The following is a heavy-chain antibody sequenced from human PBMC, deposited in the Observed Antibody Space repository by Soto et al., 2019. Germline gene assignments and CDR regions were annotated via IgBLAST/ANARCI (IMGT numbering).Heavy chain of an antibody. V-gene: IGHV4-34*01. CDR1: GGSFSGYY. J-gene: IGHJ6*02. CDR2: INHSGST. D-gene: IGHD4-4*01. CDR3: GRGRHDYSIRLYYCGMDV. Sequence: PSETLSLTCAVYGGSFSGYYWSWIRQPPGKGLEWIGEINHSGSTNYNPDLKSRRTISVDTSKNKFSLKLSTGTAADTAAYYCGRGRHDYSIRLYYCGMDVWGRGTMVTVSS.